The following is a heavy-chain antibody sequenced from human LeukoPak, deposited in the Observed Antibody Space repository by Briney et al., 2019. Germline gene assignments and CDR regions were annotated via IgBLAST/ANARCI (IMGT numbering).Heavy chain of an antibody. V-gene: IGHV3-53*01. CDR3: ARAGDYYDSSGYYQDPGWFDP. Sequence: GGSLRLSCAVSGFTFSSYWMHWVRQAPGKGLEWVSVIYSGGSTYYADSVKGRFTISRDNSKNTLYLQMNSLRAEDTAVYYCARAGDYYDSSGYYQDPGWFDPWGQGTLVTVSS. CDR1: GFTFSSYW. CDR2: IYSGGST. D-gene: IGHD3-22*01. J-gene: IGHJ5*02.